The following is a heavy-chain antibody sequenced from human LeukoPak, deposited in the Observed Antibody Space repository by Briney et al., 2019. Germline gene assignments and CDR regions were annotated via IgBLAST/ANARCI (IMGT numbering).Heavy chain of an antibody. Sequence: GGSLRLSCAASGFTFSSYGMHWVRQAPGKGLEWVAVISYGGSKKYYADSVQGRFTISRDNSKNTLYLQMNSLRAEDTAVYYCAKEACGGDCYSDYFDYWGQGTLVTVSS. J-gene: IGHJ4*02. D-gene: IGHD2-21*02. CDR2: ISYGGSKK. CDR3: AKEACGGDCYSDYFDY. V-gene: IGHV3-30*18. CDR1: GFTFSSYG.